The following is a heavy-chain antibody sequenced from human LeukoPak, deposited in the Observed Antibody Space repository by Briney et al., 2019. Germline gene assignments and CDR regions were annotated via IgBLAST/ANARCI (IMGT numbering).Heavy chain of an antibody. D-gene: IGHD2-2*01. V-gene: IGHV1-8*03. CDR2: MNPNSGNT. CDR1: GYTFTCYG. CDR3: ARGQKAGCSSTSCYYNY. J-gene: IGHJ4*02. Sequence: GASVKVSCKASGYTFTCYGISWVRQATGQGLEWMGWMNPNSGNTGYAQKFQGRVTITRNTSISTAYMELSSLRSEDTAVYYCARGQKAGCSSTSCYYNYWGQGTLVTVSS.